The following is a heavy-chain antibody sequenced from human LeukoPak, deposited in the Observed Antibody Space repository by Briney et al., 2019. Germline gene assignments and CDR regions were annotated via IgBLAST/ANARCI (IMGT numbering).Heavy chain of an antibody. CDR1: GGSISSSSYY. CDR2: IYYSGST. D-gene: IGHD6-6*01. CDR3: ARVLKEQLQLGWFDP. Sequence: PSETLSLTCTVSGGSISSSSYYWGWIRQPPGKGLEWIGSIYYSGSTYYNPSLKSRVTISVDTSKNQFSLKLSSVTAADTAVYYCARVLKEQLQLGWFDPWGQGTLVTVSS. V-gene: IGHV4-39*07. J-gene: IGHJ5*02.